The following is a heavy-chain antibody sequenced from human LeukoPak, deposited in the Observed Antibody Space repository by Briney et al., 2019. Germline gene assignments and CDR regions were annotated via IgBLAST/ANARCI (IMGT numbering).Heavy chain of an antibody. CDR2: ISSSSSYI. CDR1: GFTFSIYS. Sequence: GGSLRLSRAASGFTFSIYSMNWVRDAPEEGLECVSYISSSSSYIYYADSVKGRFTISRDNAKNSLYLQMNSLRAEDTAVYYCAREVYSSSWSYYFDYWGQGTLVTVSS. CDR3: AREVYSSSWSYYFDY. V-gene: IGHV3-21*01. J-gene: IGHJ4*02. D-gene: IGHD6-13*01.